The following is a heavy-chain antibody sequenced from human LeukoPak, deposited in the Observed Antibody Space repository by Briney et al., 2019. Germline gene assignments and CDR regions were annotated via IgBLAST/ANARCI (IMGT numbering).Heavy chain of an antibody. D-gene: IGHD5-18*01. Sequence: RSGRSLRLSCAASGFTFDDYAMHWVRQAPGKGLEWVSGISWNSGSIGYADSVKGRFTISRDNSKNTLYLQMNSLRAEDTAVYYCASPADTAMVTASYWGQGTLVTVSS. J-gene: IGHJ4*02. CDR1: GFTFDDYA. CDR3: ASPADTAMVTASY. V-gene: IGHV3-9*01. CDR2: ISWNSGSI.